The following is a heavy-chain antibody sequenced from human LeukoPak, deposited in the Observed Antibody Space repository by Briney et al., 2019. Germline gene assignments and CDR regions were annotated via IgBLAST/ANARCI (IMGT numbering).Heavy chain of an antibody. CDR1: GYSFTSYW. D-gene: IGHD5-18*01. J-gene: IGHJ4*02. V-gene: IGHV5-51*01. CDR2: IYPDDSDT. CDR3: ARLVDTTMADY. Sequence: GESLKISCKASGYSFTSYWIGWVRQMPGKGLEWMGIIYPDDSDTRYSPSFQGQVTISADKSIITAYLLWRSLKASDTAMYYCARLVDTTMADYWGQGSLVTVSS.